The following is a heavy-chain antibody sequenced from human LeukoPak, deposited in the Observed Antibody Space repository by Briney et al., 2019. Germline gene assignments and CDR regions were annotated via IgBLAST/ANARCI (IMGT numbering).Heavy chain of an antibody. Sequence: ASVKVSCKASGYTFTGYYMHWVRQAPGHGLEWMGWINPNSGGTNYAQKFQGRVTMTRDTSISTAYMELSRLRSDDTAVYYCARDLQGSGTFWFDPWGQGTLITVSS. J-gene: IGHJ5*02. CDR1: GYTFTGYY. D-gene: IGHD3-10*01. CDR2: INPNSGGT. V-gene: IGHV1-2*02. CDR3: ARDLQGSGTFWFDP.